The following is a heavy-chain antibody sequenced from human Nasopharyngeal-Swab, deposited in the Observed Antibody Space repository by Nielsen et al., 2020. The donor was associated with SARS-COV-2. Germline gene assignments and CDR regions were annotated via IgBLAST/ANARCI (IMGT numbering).Heavy chain of an antibody. D-gene: IGHD3-3*01. J-gene: IGHJ4*02. CDR2: IYPGDSDT. V-gene: IGHV5-51*01. CDR1: GYSFTSYW. Sequence: GESLKISCKGSGYSFTSYWIGWVRQMPGKGLEWMGIIYPGDSDTRYSPSFQGQVTISADKSISTAYLQWSSLKASDTAMYYCARTSWSGSQRGISDYWGQGTLFTFSS. CDR3: ARTSWSGSQRGISDY.